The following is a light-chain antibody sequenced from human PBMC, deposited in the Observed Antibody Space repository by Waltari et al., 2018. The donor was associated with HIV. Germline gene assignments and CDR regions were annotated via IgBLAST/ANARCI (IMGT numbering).Light chain of an antibody. J-gene: IGLJ1*01. V-gene: IGLV2-14*01. CDR1: SNDVGGYNY. Sequence: QSALTQPASVSGSPGQSITISCPGTSNDVGGYNYVSWYQQHPDKAPTLMIYEVSHRPSGVSNLLSASKSGNTASLTISGLQAEDEADYYCTAYSSSSPCVFGTGTKVTVL. CDR3: TAYSSSSPCV. CDR2: EVS.